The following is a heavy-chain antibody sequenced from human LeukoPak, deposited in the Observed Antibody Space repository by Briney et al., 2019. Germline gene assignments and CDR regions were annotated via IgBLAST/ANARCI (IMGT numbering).Heavy chain of an antibody. CDR3: ARDSQPRRYFYYYMDV. J-gene: IGHJ6*03. Sequence: ASVKVSCKASGYTYVSYGINWVRQAPGQGLEWLGWISPYSGNTNFAQKLQGRLTMTTDPSTNTTYMELTSLRSDDTAVYFCARDSQPRRYFYYYMDVWGRGTTVTVSS. V-gene: IGHV1-18*01. CDR1: GYTYVSYG. CDR2: ISPYSGNT. D-gene: IGHD1-14*01.